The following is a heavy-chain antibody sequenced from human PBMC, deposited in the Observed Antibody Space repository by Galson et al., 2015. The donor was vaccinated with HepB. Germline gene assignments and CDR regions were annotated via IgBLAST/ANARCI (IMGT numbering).Heavy chain of an antibody. J-gene: IGHJ6*02. V-gene: IGHV3-23*01. CDR2: ISGRDST. Sequence: SLRLSCAASGFTFSSYAMTWVRQAPGKGPEWVSTISGRDSTYYADSVKGRFTISRDNSKNTLYLQMNSLRAEDTAVYYCAKDPGYYGSGSYPGPYYYYGMDVWGQGTTVTVSS. CDR1: GFTFSSYA. D-gene: IGHD3-10*01. CDR3: AKDPGYYGSGSYPGPYYYYGMDV.